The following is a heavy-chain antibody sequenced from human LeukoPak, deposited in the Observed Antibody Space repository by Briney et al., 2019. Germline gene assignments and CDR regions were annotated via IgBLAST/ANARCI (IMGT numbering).Heavy chain of an antibody. CDR3: VKWTNYYFAL. CDR1: GFNLSSYS. J-gene: IGHJ2*01. V-gene: IGHV3-64*01. Sequence: PGGSLRLSCAASGFNLSSYSMHWVRQAPGKGLEDVSAISSNGISTFYANSVKGRFTVSRDDSKNTVYLQMGSLRAEDMAVYYCVKWTNYYFALWGRGTLVTVSS. CDR2: ISSNGIST. D-gene: IGHD2-8*01.